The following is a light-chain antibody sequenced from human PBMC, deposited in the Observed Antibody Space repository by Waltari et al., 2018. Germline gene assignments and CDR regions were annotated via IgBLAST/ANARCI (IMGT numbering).Light chain of an antibody. V-gene: IGLV2-8*01. CDR3: NSYAGRNNMI. CDR1: STDIGAFNY. Sequence: QSALTQPPSASGSPGQSVTISCTGTSTDIGAFNYVSWYQQPPAKPPKLIIYEVRQRPSGVPVRVSGSKSGNTASLTVSGLQAEDEATYYCNSYAGRNNMIFGGGTKLTVL. CDR2: EVR. J-gene: IGLJ2*01.